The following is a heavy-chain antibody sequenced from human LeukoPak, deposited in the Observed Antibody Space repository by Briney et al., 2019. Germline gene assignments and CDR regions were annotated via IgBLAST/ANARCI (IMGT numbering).Heavy chain of an antibody. Sequence: SVKVSCKASGGTFSSYAINWVRQAPGQGPEWMGGIIPIFGTPSYAQKFQGRVRITTDESTSTAYMELSSLRSEDTAVYYCATGVGATRDAFDIWGQGTMVTVSS. CDR2: IIPIFGTP. CDR3: ATGVGATRDAFDI. D-gene: IGHD1-26*01. J-gene: IGHJ3*02. CDR1: GGTFSSYA. V-gene: IGHV1-69*05.